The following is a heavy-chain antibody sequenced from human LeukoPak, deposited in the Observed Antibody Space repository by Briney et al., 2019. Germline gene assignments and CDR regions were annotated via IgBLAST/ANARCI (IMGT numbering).Heavy chain of an antibody. D-gene: IGHD2-2*01. CDR3: AKGTEPFNIVVVPAATLFDY. CDR1: GFTFSSYA. J-gene: IGHJ4*02. Sequence: PGGSLRLSCAASGFTFSSYAMSWVRQAPGKGLEWVSAISGSCGSTYYADSVKGRFTISRDNSKNTLYLQMNSLRAEDTAVYYCAKGTEPFNIVVVPAATLFDYWGQGTLVTVSS. CDR2: ISGSCGST. V-gene: IGHV3-23*01.